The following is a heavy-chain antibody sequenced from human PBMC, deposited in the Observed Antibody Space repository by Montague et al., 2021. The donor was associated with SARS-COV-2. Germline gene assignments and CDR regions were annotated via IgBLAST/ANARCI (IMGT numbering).Heavy chain of an antibody. CDR1: GFTFSSYS. V-gene: IGHV3-48*01. J-gene: IGHJ4*02. CDR2: ISGSSSTR. D-gene: IGHD5-12*01. CDR3: ARAALGGYDSYFDY. Sequence: SLRLSCAASGFTFSSYSVNWVRQAPGKGLEWVSYISGSSSTRYYXDSXNGRFTISRDNSKNTLYLQMNSLRAEDTAVYYCARAALGGYDSYFDYWGQGTLVTVSS.